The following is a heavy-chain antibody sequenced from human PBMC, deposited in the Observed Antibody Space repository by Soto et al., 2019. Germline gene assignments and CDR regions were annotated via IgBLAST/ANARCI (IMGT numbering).Heavy chain of an antibody. CDR2: IWYDGSNK. Sequence: GGSLRLSCAASGFTFSSYGMHWVRQAPGKGLEWVAVIWYDGSNKYYADSVKGRFTISRDNSKNTLYLQMNSLRAEDTAVYYCARDLMVRGVIAYWGQGTLVTVSS. J-gene: IGHJ4*02. D-gene: IGHD3-10*01. CDR1: GFTFSSYG. CDR3: ARDLMVRGVIAY. V-gene: IGHV3-33*01.